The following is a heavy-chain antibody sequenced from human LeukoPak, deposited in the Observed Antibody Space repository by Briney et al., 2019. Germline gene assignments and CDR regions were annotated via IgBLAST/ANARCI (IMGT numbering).Heavy chain of an antibody. CDR2: ISGSGGST. CDR1: GFTFSSYG. D-gene: IGHD3-10*01. CDR3: AKFGLAGSGRYHDAFDI. J-gene: IGHJ3*02. Sequence: GGSLRLSCAASGFTFSSYGMTWVRQAPGKGLEWVSAISGSGGSTYYADSVKGRSTISRDNSKNTLYLQMNSLRAEDTAVYYCAKFGLAGSGRYHDAFDIWGQGTILTVSS. V-gene: IGHV3-23*01.